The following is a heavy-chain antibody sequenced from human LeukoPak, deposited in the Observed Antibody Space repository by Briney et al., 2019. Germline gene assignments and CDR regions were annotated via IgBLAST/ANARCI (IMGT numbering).Heavy chain of an antibody. V-gene: IGHV3-23*01. CDR1: GFTFRSYA. Sequence: PGGSLRLSCAASGFTFRSYAMSWVRQAPGKGLEWVSTITGSGGGTSYADSVKGRFTISRDNSKNTLYLQMNSLRAEDTAVYYCAKMGLSGSYYYFDYWGQGTPLTVSS. J-gene: IGHJ4*02. CDR2: ITGSGGGT. D-gene: IGHD1-26*01. CDR3: AKMGLSGSYYYFDY.